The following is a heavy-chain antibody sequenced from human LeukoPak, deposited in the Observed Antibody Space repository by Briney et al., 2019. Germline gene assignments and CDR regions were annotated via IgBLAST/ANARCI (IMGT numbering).Heavy chain of an antibody. CDR1: GGSMSSGDYY. D-gene: IGHD3-3*01. Sequence: TLSLTCTVSGGSMSSGDYYWSWIRQPPGKGLEWIGYIYYNGSTYYNPSLKSRVTISVDTSKNQFSLKLSSVTAADTAVYYCARDRTIFGVGNYYYYGMDVWGQGTTVTVSS. V-gene: IGHV4-30-4*01. J-gene: IGHJ6*02. CDR2: IYYNGST. CDR3: ARDRTIFGVGNYYYYGMDV.